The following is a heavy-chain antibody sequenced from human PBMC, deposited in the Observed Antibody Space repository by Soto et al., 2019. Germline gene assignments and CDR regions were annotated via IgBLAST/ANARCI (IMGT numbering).Heavy chain of an antibody. D-gene: IGHD3-3*01. CDR1: GFTFSRYG. J-gene: IGHJ4*02. CDR3: VCEIFGVVGSAFDY. Sequence: QVELVESGGGVVQPGRSLRLSCAASGFTFSRYGMHWVRQAPGKGLEWVAVISYDGSGKYYADPVKGRFTISKDSSKNTLYLQMNSLRPEDTAVYYCVCEIFGVVGSAFDYWGQGTQVTVSS. V-gene: IGHV3-30-3*01. CDR2: ISYDGSGK.